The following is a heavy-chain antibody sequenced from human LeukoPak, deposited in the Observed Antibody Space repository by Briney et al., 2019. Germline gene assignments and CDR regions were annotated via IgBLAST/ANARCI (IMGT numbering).Heavy chain of an antibody. J-gene: IGHJ4*02. CDR2: IRYDGSNK. Sequence: PGGSLRLSCAASGFTFSYYGMHWVRQAPGKGLERVAFIRYDGSNKYYADSVKGRFTSYRENSMNTLYLQMNSLRAEDTAVYYCAKERHCSGGSCRYFDYWGQGTLVTVSS. V-gene: IGHV3-30*02. D-gene: IGHD2-15*01. CDR1: GFTFSYYG. CDR3: AKERHCSGGSCRYFDY.